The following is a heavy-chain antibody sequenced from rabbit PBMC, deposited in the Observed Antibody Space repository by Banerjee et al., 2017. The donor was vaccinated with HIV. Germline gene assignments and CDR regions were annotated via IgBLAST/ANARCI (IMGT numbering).Heavy chain of an antibody. CDR1: GFSFSSSYY. CDR3: ARDNGL. CDR2: IYAGSSGST. J-gene: IGHJ4*01. Sequence: QSLEESGGDLVKPGASLTLTCTASGFSFSSSYYMCWVRQAPGKGLEWIACIYAGSSGSTYYASWAKGRFTISKTSSTTVTLQMTSLTAADTATYFCARDNGLWGQGTLVTVS. V-gene: IGHV1S40*01.